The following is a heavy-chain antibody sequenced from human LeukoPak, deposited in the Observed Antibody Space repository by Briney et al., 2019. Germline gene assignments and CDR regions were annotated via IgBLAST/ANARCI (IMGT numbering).Heavy chain of an antibody. CDR2: IYHSGST. J-gene: IGHJ4*02. Sequence: PSETLSLTCTVSGYSISSGYYWGWIRQPPGKGLEWIGSIYHSGSTYYNPSLKSRVTISVDTSKNQFSLKLSSVTAADTAVYYCARLTYYDILTGEAYFDYWGQGTLVTVSS. V-gene: IGHV4-38-2*02. D-gene: IGHD3-9*01. CDR3: ARLTYYDILTGEAYFDY. CDR1: GYSISSGYY.